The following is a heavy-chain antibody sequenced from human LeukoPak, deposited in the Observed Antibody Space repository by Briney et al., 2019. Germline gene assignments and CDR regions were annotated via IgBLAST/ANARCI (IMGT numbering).Heavy chain of an antibody. V-gene: IGHV3-48*02. CDR2: IRSSSSSI. CDR3: ARDLSWGFDY. J-gene: IGHJ4*02. CDR1: GFAFSDHS. Sequence: GGSLRLSCAVSGFAFSDHSMNWVRQAPGKGLEWISYIRSSSSSIFYADSVKGRFTISTDNGRNSLYLQMNGLRDEDTAVYYCARDLSWGFDYWGQGILVTVSS. D-gene: IGHD7-27*01.